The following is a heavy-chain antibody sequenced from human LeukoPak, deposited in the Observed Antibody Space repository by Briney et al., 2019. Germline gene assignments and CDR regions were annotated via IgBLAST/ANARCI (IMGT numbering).Heavy chain of an antibody. CDR1: GFTFSSYS. CDR3: ARALVRGVSRYYFDY. D-gene: IGHD3-10*01. CDR2: ISSSSSTI. Sequence: GGSLRLSCAASGFTFSSYSMNWVRQAPGKGLEWVSYISSSSSTIYYADSVKGRFTISRDNAKNSLYLQMNSLRAEDTAVYYCARALVRGVSRYYFDYWGQGTLVTVSS. V-gene: IGHV3-48*04. J-gene: IGHJ4*02.